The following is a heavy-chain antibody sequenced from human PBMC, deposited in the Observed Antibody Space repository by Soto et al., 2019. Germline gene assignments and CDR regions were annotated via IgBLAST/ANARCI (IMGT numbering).Heavy chain of an antibody. CDR2: ISSNGVGT. Sequence: EVQLAESGGGLAQPGGSLRPSCAASGFTLGGYAMVWVRKAPGKGREYVSGISSNGVGTYYANSVQGRFTISRDNSKNTVYLQMGSLRPEDMAVYYCARRARPDFYYMDVWGKGTTVTVSS. J-gene: IGHJ6*03. CDR3: ARRARPDFYYMDV. D-gene: IGHD6-6*01. CDR1: GFTLGGYA. V-gene: IGHV3-64*01.